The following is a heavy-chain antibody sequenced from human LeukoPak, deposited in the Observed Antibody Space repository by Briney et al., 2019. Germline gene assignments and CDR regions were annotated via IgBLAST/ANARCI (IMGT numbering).Heavy chain of an antibody. CDR1: GFTFSSYG. D-gene: IGHD5-24*01. Sequence: PGGSLRLSCAASGFTFSSYGMHWVRQAPGKGLEWVAVIWYDGSNKYYADSVKGRFTISRDNSKNTLYLQMNSLRAEDTAVYYSARDRDDGYNFPYFDYWGQGTLVTVSS. CDR3: ARDRDDGYNFPYFDY. J-gene: IGHJ4*02. V-gene: IGHV3-33*01. CDR2: IWYDGSNK.